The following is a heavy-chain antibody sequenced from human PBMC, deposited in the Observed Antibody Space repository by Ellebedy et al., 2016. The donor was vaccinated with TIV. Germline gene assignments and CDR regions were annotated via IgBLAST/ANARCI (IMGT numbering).Heavy chain of an antibody. CDR3: ARAVAASGKVTYHYGMDL. CDR1: GGYLRTYY. J-gene: IGHJ6*02. D-gene: IGHD6-13*01. CDR2: IYYTGST. Sequence: GSLRLXCTVSGGYLRTYYWSWIRQSPEKGLEWIGYIYYTGSTDYNPSLKGRATISVDTSKNQFSLNLRSVTAADTASYFCARAVAASGKVTYHYGMDLWGQGTTVIVSS. V-gene: IGHV4-59*01.